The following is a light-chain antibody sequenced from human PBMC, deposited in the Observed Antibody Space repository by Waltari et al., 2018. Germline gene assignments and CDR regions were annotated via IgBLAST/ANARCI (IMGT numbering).Light chain of an antibody. CDR2: DAS. V-gene: IGKV3-11*01. Sequence: EIVLTQSPATLSLSPGETATLPCRASQSVGTYLAWYRQKPGPDPRPLIYDASNRAAGIPARFRGSGSGTDFTLTISSLEAEDFAVYYCQQRSNWTPHTFGQGARLEIK. CDR3: QQRSNWTPHT. J-gene: IGKJ2*01. CDR1: QSVGTY.